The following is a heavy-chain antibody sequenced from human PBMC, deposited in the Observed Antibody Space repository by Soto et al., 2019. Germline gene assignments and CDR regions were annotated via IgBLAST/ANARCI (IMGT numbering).Heavy chain of an antibody. CDR1: GGTYSSYT. D-gene: IGHD3-16*01. CDR2: IVPISGTT. CDR3: ARVGGDFSLLEDY. J-gene: IGHJ4*02. Sequence: QVHLVQSGAEVKEPGSSVKVSCKTSGGTYSSYTITWVRQAPGQGFEWMGRIVPISGTTQYAQKFQGRLSSTADESWRTGHKELSSLTFQDTAVYYCARVGGDFSLLEDYWGQGTLVTVSS. V-gene: IGHV1-69*08.